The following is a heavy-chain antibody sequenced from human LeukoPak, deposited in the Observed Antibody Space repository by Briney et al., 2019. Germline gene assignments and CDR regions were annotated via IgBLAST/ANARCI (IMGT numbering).Heavy chain of an antibody. Sequence: GGSLRLSCAVSGFTFDDYAMHWVRQVPGKGLEWVSGINWNSDSIGYADSVKGRFTTSRDNAKNSLYLQMNSLRAEDTAFYYCAINGGGDSGYGNFDYWRQGTLVTVSS. CDR3: AINGGGDSGYGNFDY. V-gene: IGHV3-9*01. J-gene: IGHJ4*02. CDR1: GFTFDDYA. D-gene: IGHD5-12*01. CDR2: INWNSDSI.